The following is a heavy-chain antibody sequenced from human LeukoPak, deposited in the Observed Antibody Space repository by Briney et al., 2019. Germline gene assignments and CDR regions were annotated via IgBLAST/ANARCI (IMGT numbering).Heavy chain of an antibody. D-gene: IGHD3-22*01. J-gene: IGHJ3*02. CDR1: GFTFSSYA. CDR2: ISASGGTT. V-gene: IGHV3-23*01. Sequence: GGSLRLSCAASGFTFSSYAMSWVRQAPGKGLDWVPGISASGGTTYYADSVKGRFTISRDNSKNTLYLQMNSLRAEDTAVYYCAKRPRDTSGYYLGAFDIWGQGTMVTVSS. CDR3: AKRPRDTSGYYLGAFDI.